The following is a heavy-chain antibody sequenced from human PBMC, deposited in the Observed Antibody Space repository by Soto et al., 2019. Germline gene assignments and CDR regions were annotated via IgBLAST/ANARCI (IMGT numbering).Heavy chain of an antibody. D-gene: IGHD3-22*01. Sequence: QLQLQESGSGLVKPSQTLSLTCAISGDSISTGSHSWNWIRQPPGKGLEWIGYTYHRGNAYYNPSLESRVTISVDTSKNQFSLQLSSVTAADTAVYYCARATQYYFDCSGFPTGPHFAFDSWGQGTMVSVSS. J-gene: IGHJ3*01. V-gene: IGHV4-30-2*01. CDR2: TYHRGNA. CDR1: GDSISTGSHS. CDR3: ARATQYYFDCSGFPTGPHFAFDS.